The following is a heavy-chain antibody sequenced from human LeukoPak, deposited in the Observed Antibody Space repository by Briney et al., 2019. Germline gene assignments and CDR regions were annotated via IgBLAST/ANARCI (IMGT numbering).Heavy chain of an antibody. J-gene: IGHJ4*02. CDR3: ASGNREMAKPYYFDY. CDR1: GGSFSGYY. CDR2: INHSGST. Sequence: SETLSRTCAVYGGSFSGYYWSWIRQPPGKGLEWIGEINHSGSTNYNPSLKSRVTISVDTSKNQFSLKLSSVTAADTAVYYCASGNREMAKPYYFDYWGQGTLVTVSS. V-gene: IGHV4-34*01. D-gene: IGHD1-26*01.